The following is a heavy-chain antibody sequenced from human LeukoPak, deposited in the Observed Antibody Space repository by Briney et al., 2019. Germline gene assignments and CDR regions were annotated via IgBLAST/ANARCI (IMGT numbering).Heavy chain of an antibody. CDR1: GFTFSSRG. CDR3: ARWGPDKRFDY. Sequence: GRSLRLSCTASGFTFSSRGMHWVRQAPGKGLEWVAVIWYDGSNKYYGDSAKGRFTISRDNSKNTLFLQMNSLRVEDTAVYYCARWGPDKRFDYWGQGAPVTVSP. J-gene: IGHJ4*02. D-gene: IGHD3-16*01. CDR2: IWYDGSNK. V-gene: IGHV3-33*02.